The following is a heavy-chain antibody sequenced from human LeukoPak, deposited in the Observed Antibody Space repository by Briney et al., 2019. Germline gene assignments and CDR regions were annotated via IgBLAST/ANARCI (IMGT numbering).Heavy chain of an antibody. CDR3: ARAPRGSSTSCFY. J-gene: IGHJ4*02. D-gene: IGHD2-2*01. CDR2: INSDGSST. Sequence: GGSLRLSCAASGFTFSSYWMHWVRQATGKGLVWVSRINSDGSSTSYADSVKGRFTISRDNAKNTLYLQMNSLRAEDTAVYYCARAPRGSSTSCFYWGQGTLVTVSS. CDR1: GFTFSSYW. V-gene: IGHV3-74*01.